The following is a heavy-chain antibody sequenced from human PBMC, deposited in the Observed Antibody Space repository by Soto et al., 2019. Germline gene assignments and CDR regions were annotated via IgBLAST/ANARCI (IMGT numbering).Heavy chain of an antibody. D-gene: IGHD3-10*01. V-gene: IGHV4-31*03. CDR3: ARDHLSGSGSYPFHYYYYGMDV. Sequence: PSETLSLTCTVSGGSISSGGYYWSWIRQHPGKGLEWIGYIYYSGSTYYNLSLKSRVTISVDTSKNQFSLKLSSVTAADTAVYYCARDHLSGSGSYPFHYYYYGMDVWGQGTTVTVSS. CDR2: IYYSGST. CDR1: GGSISSGGYY. J-gene: IGHJ6*02.